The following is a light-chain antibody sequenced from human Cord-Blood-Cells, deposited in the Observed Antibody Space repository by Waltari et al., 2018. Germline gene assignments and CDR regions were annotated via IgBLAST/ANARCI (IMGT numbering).Light chain of an antibody. V-gene: IGKV4-1*01. CDR1: QIVLYSSNNKNY. CDR3: QQYYSTPLT. CDR2: WAS. J-gene: IGKJ4*01. Sequence: DIVMNQSPDSLAVSLGERATINCKSSQIVLYSSNNKNYLAWYQQKPGPPPKLLIYWASTRESGVPDRFSGSGSGTDFTLTISSLQAEDVAVYYCQQYYSTPLTFGGGTKVEIK.